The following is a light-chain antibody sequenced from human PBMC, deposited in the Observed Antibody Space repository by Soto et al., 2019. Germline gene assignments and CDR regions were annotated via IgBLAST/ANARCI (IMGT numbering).Light chain of an antibody. CDR2: GAY. V-gene: IGKV3-20*01. Sequence: EVVLTQSPGTLSLSPGERATLSCRASQTISSSYLAWYQQKPGQAPRLLIYGAYIRATGIPDNFSGSGSGTDFTLTISRLEPEDFAVYYCQQYGSSPWTFGQGTKVDIK. J-gene: IGKJ1*01. CDR3: QQYGSSPWT. CDR1: QTISSSY.